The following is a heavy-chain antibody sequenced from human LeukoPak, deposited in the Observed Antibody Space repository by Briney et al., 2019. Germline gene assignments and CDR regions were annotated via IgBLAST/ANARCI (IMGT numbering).Heavy chain of an antibody. CDR3: ASSVTVALFDY. D-gene: IGHD4-11*01. V-gene: IGHV4-4*07. CDR2: IYTSGGT. J-gene: IGHJ4*02. CDR1: GGSISRYY. Sequence: PSETLSLTCTVSGGSISRYYWSWIRQPAGKGLEWIGRIYTSGGTNYNPSLKSRVTMSVDTSKNQFSLKLISVTAADTAVYYCASSVTVALFDYWGEGTLVTVP.